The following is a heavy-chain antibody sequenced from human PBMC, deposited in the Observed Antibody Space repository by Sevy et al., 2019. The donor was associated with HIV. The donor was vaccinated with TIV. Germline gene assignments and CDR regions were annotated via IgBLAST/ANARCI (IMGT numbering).Heavy chain of an antibody. D-gene: IGHD6-13*01. Sequence: GGSLRLSCVASGFTFNSYSMYWVRQAPGNGLEWVAAISYDGSNKYFADSVKGRFTISRDNSKNILYLQINSLRVQDTATYFCARDAAEGPYGSSWFSNWLDPWGQGTLVTVSS. V-gene: IGHV3-30*04. J-gene: IGHJ5*02. CDR3: ARDAAEGPYGSSWFSNWLDP. CDR2: ISYDGSNK. CDR1: GFTFNSYS.